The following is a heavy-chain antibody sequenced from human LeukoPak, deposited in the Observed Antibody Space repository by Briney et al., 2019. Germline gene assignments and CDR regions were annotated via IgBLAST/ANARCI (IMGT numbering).Heavy chain of an antibody. D-gene: IGHD6-19*01. J-gene: IGHJ6*02. V-gene: IGHV1-8*01. Sequence: ASVKVSCKASGYTFTSYDINWVRQATGQGLEWMGWMNPNSGNTGYAQKFQGRVTMTRNTSKSTAYMELSSLRSEDTAVYYCARVSSEQWLVLIYYGMDVWGQGTTVTVSS. CDR3: ARVSSEQWLVLIYYGMDV. CDR2: MNPNSGNT. CDR1: GYTFTSYD.